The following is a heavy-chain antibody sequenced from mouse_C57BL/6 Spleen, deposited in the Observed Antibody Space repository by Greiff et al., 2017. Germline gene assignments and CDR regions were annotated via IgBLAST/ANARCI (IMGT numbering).Heavy chain of an antibody. CDR2: IYPGDGDT. J-gene: IGHJ4*01. V-gene: IGHV1-80*01. Sequence: VQLQQSGAELVKPGASVKISCKASGYAFSSYWMNWVKQRPGKGLEWIGQIYPGDGDTNYNGKFKGKATLTADKSSSTAYMQLSSLTSEDSAVDFCARRESWDGYEYYARDYWGQGTSVTVSS. CDR3: ARRESWDGYEYYARDY. CDR1: GYAFSSYW. D-gene: IGHD2-2*01.